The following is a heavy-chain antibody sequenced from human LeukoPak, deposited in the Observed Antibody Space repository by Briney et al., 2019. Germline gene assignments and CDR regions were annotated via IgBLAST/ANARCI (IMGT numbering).Heavy chain of an antibody. J-gene: IGHJ4*02. CDR3: ARGDKIRLGSPIVHSSGWYMFDY. CDR1: GFTFDDYA. CDR2: INWNGGTT. V-gene: IGHV3-20*04. D-gene: IGHD6-19*01. Sequence: GGSLRLSCAASGFTFDDYAMTWVRQTPGKGLEWVSGINWNGGTTSYADSLKGRFTISRDNAKNSLYLQMNSLRAEDTALYYCARGDKIRLGSPIVHSSGWYMFDYWGQGTLVTVSS.